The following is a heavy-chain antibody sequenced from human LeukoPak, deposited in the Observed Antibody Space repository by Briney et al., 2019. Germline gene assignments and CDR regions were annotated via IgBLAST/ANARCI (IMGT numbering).Heavy chain of an antibody. CDR2: ISHSGNDI. D-gene: IGHD3-10*01. V-gene: IGHV3-21*05. CDR1: GFTFSTHS. J-gene: IGHJ3*02. Sequence: PGGSLTLSCAASGFTFSTHSMNWVRQAPGKGLEWVSYISHSGNDIYYGESVRGRFTISRDNAKNSLYLQMHTLSAEDTAVYYCAGDGTGVLPGDAFDILSQGTMVTVPS. CDR3: AGDGTGVLPGDAFDI.